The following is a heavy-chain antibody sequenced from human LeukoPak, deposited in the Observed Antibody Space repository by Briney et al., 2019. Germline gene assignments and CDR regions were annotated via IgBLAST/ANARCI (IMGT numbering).Heavy chain of an antibody. CDR2: ISYDRSNK. CDR3: AREFGLLWFGEPGGYFDY. CDR1: GFTFSSYA. V-gene: IGHV3-30*04. D-gene: IGHD3-10*01. J-gene: IGHJ4*02. Sequence: PGGSLRLSCAASGFTFSSYAMHWVRQAPGKGLEWVAVISYDRSNKYYADSVKGRFTISRDNSKNTLYLQMNSLRAEDTAVYYCAREFGLLWFGEPGGYFDYWGQGTLVTVSS.